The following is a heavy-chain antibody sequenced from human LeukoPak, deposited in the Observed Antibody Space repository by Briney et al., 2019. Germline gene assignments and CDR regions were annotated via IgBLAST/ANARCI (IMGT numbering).Heavy chain of an antibody. CDR2: IYYSGST. Sequence: SETLSLTCTVSGGSISSYYWSWIRQPPGKGLEWIGYIYYSGSTNYNPSLKSRVTISVDTSKNQFSLKLSSVTAADTAVYSCARNIGGFVDWLFAFDYWGQGTLVTVSS. CDR3: ARNIGGFVDWLFAFDY. J-gene: IGHJ4*02. V-gene: IGHV4-59*01. D-gene: IGHD3-9*01. CDR1: GGSISSYY.